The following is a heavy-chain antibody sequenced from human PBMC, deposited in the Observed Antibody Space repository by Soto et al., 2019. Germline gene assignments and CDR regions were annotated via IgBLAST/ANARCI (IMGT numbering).Heavy chain of an antibody. Sequence: SGPTLVNPTQTLTLTCTFSGFSLSTSGMCVSWIRQPPGKALEWLALIDWDDDKYYSTSLXTRLTISKDTSKNQVVLTMTNMDPVDTATYYWARIQEFVGAAARYYYGMDVWGQGATVTVSS. V-gene: IGHV2-70*01. CDR3: ARIQEFVGAAARYYYGMDV. CDR2: IDWDDDK. CDR1: GFSLSTSGMC. D-gene: IGHD6-13*01. J-gene: IGHJ6*02.